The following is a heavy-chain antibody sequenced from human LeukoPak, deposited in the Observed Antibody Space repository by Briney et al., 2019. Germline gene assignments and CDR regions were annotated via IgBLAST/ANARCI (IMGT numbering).Heavy chain of an antibody. CDR2: INHSGST. CDR1: GGSFSGYY. CDR3: ARKGGYRRGLDY. V-gene: IGHV4-34*01. Sequence: SETLSLTCAVYGGSFSGYYWSWIRQPPGKGLEWIGEINHSGSTNYNPSLKSRATISVVTSKNQFSLKLSSVTAADTAVYYCARKGGYRRGLDYWGQGTLVTVSS. J-gene: IGHJ4*02. D-gene: IGHD5-18*01.